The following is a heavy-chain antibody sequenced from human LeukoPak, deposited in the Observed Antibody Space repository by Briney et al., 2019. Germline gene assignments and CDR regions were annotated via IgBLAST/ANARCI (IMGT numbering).Heavy chain of an antibody. V-gene: IGHV4-59*12. Sequence: SETLSLTCTVSGGSISSYYWSWIRQPPGKGLEWIGSIYYSGSTYYNPSLKSRVTISVDTSKNQFSLKLSSVTAADTAVYYCATPGWDTAMKLFDYWGQGTLVTVSS. CDR3: ATPGWDTAMKLFDY. CDR1: GGSISSYY. CDR2: IYYSGST. D-gene: IGHD5-18*01. J-gene: IGHJ4*02.